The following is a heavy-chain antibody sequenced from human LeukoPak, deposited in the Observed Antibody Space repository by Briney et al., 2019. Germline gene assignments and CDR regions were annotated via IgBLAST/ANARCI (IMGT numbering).Heavy chain of an antibody. CDR3: ARGMTIFGVPSIDY. J-gene: IGHJ4*02. V-gene: IGHV1-18*01. CDR1: GYTFTSYG. CDR2: ISAYNGNT. D-gene: IGHD3-3*01. Sequence: ASVKVSCKASGYTFTSYGISWVRQAPGQGLEWMGWISAYNGNTNYAQKLQGRVTMTTDTSTSTAYMELRSLRSDDTAVYSCARGMTIFGVPSIDYWGQGTLVTVSS.